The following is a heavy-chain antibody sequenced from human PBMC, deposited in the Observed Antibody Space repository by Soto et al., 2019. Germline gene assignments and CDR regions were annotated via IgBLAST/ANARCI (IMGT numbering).Heavy chain of an antibody. CDR1: GFIFSDYE. D-gene: IGHD5-12*01. CDR2: ISGSGLTI. CDR3: ARGPYRNTYNWFDS. V-gene: IGHV3-48*03. J-gene: IGHJ5*02. Sequence: LRLSCAASGFIFSDYEINWVRQAPGKGLEWVSYISGSGLTIYYADSVKGRFTISRDNAKNSLYLQMSSLGAEDTAVYYCARGPYRNTYNWFDSWGQGTLVTVSS.